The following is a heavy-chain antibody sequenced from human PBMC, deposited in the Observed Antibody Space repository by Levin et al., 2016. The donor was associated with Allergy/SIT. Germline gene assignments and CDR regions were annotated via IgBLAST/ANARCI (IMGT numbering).Heavy chain of an antibody. Sequence: GESLKISCAASGFTFSTYSMNWVRQAPGKELEWVASIGSSGFYIYYADGLKGRFTISRDNTKNSLILQMNSLRAEDTAVYYCARDELPDSSGYFDFWGQGTLVTVSS. CDR2: IGSSGFYI. CDR1: GFTFSTYS. CDR3: ARDELPDSSGYFDF. D-gene: IGHD3-22*01. J-gene: IGHJ4*02. V-gene: IGHV3-21*01.